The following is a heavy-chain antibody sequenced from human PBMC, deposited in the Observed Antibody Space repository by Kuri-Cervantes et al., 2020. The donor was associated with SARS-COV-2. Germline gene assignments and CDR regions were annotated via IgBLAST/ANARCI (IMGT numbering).Heavy chain of an antibody. CDR2: INPSGGST. Sequence: ASVKVSCKASGGTFSSYAISWVRQAPGQGLEWMGIINPSGGSTSYAQKFQGRVTMTRDTSTSTVYMELSSLRSEDTAVYYCARGSAGGRYSNYVLDYWGQGTLVTVS. CDR3: ARGSAGGRYSNYVLDY. D-gene: IGHD4-11*01. CDR1: GGTFSSYA. J-gene: IGHJ4*02. V-gene: IGHV1-46*01.